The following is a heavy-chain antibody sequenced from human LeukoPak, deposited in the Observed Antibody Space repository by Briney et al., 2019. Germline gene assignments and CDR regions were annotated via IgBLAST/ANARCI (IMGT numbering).Heavy chain of an antibody. Sequence: GGSLRLSCAASGFTFSSYGMHWVRQAPGKGLEWVAVISYDGSNKYYADSVKGRFTISRDNSKNTLYLQMNSLRAEDTAVYYCAKNLIAARRPYYYYGMDVWGQGTTVTVS. CDR1: GFTFSSYG. CDR3: AKNLIAARRPYYYYGMDV. V-gene: IGHV3-30*18. CDR2: ISYDGSNK. J-gene: IGHJ6*02. D-gene: IGHD6-6*01.